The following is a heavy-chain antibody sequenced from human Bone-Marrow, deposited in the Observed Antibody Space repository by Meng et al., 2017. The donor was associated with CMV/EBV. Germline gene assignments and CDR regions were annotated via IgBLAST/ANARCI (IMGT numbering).Heavy chain of an antibody. V-gene: IGHV1-69*02. CDR1: GGTFSSYT. CDR3: VVVPAASNYYYGMDV. J-gene: IGHJ6*02. Sequence: SVKVSCKASGGTFSSYTISWVRQAPGQGLEWKGRIIPILGIANYAQKFQGRVTITADKSTSTAYMELSSLRSEDTAVYYCVVVPAASNYYYGMDVWGQGTTVTVSS. CDR2: IIPILGIA. D-gene: IGHD2-2*01.